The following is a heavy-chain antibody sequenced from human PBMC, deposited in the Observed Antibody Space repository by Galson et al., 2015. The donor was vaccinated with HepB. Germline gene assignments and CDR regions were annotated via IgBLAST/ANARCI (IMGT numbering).Heavy chain of an antibody. CDR2: ISGSDGRT. D-gene: IGHD6-19*01. CDR1: GFTFSSYA. J-gene: IGHJ4*02. CDR3: ARRGGSSGWGAFDY. V-gene: IGHV3-23*01. Sequence: SLRLSCAASGFTFSSYAMNWVRQAPGKGLEWVSSISGSDGRTFYADSVKGRFTISRDNSNNTLYLQMNSLGAEDTAVYDCARRGGSSGWGAFDYWGQGPLVTVSS.